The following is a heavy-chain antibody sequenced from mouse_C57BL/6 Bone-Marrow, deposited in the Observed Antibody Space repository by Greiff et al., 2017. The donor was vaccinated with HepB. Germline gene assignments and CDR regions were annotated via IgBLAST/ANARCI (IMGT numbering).Heavy chain of an antibody. CDR3: ARRPHYYGSSNEGFAY. D-gene: IGHD1-1*01. V-gene: IGHV1-50*01. CDR1: GYTFTSYW. CDR2: IDPSDSYT. Sequence: VQLQQPGAELVKPGASVKLSCKASGYTFTSYWMQWVKQRPGQGLEWIGEIDPSDSYTNYNQKFKGKATLTVDTSSSTAYMQLSSLTSEDSAVYYCARRPHYYGSSNEGFAYWGQGTLVTVSA. J-gene: IGHJ3*01.